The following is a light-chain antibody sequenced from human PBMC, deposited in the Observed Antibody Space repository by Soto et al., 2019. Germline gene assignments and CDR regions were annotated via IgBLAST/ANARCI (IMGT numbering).Light chain of an antibody. V-gene: IGLV1-47*01. J-gene: IGLJ2*01. Sequence: QSVLTQTPSVSGTPGQRVNISCSGSSSNIGRNYVYWYHQFPGMAPKLLIYRDNERPSGVSYRFSGSNSGTSASLAISGLRSGDEADYHCATWDDSLGGPVFGGGTKLTVL. CDR3: ATWDDSLGGPV. CDR1: SSNIGRNY. CDR2: RDN.